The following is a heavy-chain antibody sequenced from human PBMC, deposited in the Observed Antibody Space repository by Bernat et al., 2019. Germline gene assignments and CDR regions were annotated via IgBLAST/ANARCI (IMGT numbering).Heavy chain of an antibody. D-gene: IGHD2-15*01. CDR3: AKGIVVVVAATPVYFDY. V-gene: IGHV3-23*01. CDR2: IGGTGGDI. J-gene: IGHJ4*02. Sequence: EVQLLESGGGLVQPGGSLRLSCAASGFTFSDYAMSWVRQAPGKRLEWVSGIGGTGGDIFYPDPVKGRFTVSRDNSKNTLYLQMNSLRAEDTAVYYCAKGIVVVVAATPVYFDYWGQGTLVPSPQ. CDR1: GFTFSDYA.